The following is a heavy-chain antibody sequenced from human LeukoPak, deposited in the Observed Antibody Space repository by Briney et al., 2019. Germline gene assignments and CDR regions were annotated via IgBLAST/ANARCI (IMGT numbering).Heavy chain of an antibody. D-gene: IGHD6-19*01. CDR3: ARSPLVYSSGWYGNYFDY. Sequence: XXTLSLTCAVSGGSFSSGGYSWSWIRQPPGKGLEWIGYIYHSGSTYYNPSLKSRVTISVDRSKNQFSLKLSSVTAADTAVYYCARSPLVYSSGWYGNYFDYWGQGTLVTVS. V-gene: IGHV4-30-2*01. CDR2: IYHSGST. CDR1: GGSFSSGGYS. J-gene: IGHJ4*02.